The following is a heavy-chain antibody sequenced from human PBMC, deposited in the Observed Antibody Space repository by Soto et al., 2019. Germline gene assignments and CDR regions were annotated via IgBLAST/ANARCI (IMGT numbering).Heavy chain of an antibody. CDR2: IMPVFATP. CDR1: GGTFSTSA. Sequence: QVQLVQSGAEVKKPGSSVKVSCKASGGTFSTSAISWVRQAPEQGLEWVGGIMPVFATPDYAQKFQGRVTITADESTTTAYLELTSLRTDDTAVYYCARDKERQQLGGNYYYILDVWGQGTAITVSS. V-gene: IGHV1-69*12. D-gene: IGHD1-1*01. CDR3: ARDKERQQLGGNYYYILDV. J-gene: IGHJ6*02.